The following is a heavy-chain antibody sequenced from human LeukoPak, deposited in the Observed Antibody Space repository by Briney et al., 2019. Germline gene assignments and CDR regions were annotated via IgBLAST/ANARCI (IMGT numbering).Heavy chain of an antibody. J-gene: IGHJ4*02. Sequence: GGSLRLSCAASGFTFDDYTMHWVRQAPGKGLVWVSLISWDGGSTYYADSVKGRFTISRDNSKNSLYLQMNSLRTEDTALYYCAKEGVEMATIRDWGQGTLVTVSS. V-gene: IGHV3-43*01. CDR2: ISWDGGST. CDR3: AKEGVEMATIRD. CDR1: GFTFDDYT. D-gene: IGHD5-24*01.